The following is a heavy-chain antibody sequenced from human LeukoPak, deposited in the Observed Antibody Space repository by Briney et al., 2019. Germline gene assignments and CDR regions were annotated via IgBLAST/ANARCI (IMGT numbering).Heavy chain of an antibody. D-gene: IGHD3-10*01. J-gene: IGHJ4*02. CDR1: GGSISSYY. V-gene: IGHV4-4*07. CDR2: IQTSGST. CDR3: ARDLYLGEGLDY. Sequence: SETLSLTCTVSGGSISSYYWSWVRQPAGQGLEWIGRIQTSGSTNYNPSLKSRVTMSLDTSKNQCTLKLFSVTAADTAVYYCARDLYLGEGLDYWGQGTLVTVSS.